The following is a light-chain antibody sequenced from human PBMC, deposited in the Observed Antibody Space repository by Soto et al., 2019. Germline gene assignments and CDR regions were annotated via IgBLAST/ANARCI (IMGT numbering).Light chain of an antibody. CDR2: GAS. J-gene: IGKJ1*01. Sequence: EIVLTQSPGTLYLSPGERATLSCRASQSVSSNYLAWYQQKPGQAPRLLIYGASSRATGIPDRFSGSGSVTDFTLTISRLEPDDFAVYYYQQYGSSPRTFDQGTEVEIK. CDR3: QQYGSSPRT. CDR1: QSVSSNY. V-gene: IGKV3-20*01.